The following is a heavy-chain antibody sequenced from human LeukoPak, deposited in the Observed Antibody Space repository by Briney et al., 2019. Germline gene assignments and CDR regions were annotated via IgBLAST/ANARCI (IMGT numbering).Heavy chain of an antibody. D-gene: IGHD5-24*01. Sequence: GRSLRLSCAASGFTFSSYAMHWVRQAPGKGLEWVAVISYDGSNKYYADSVKGRFIISRDNSKNTLYLQMNSLRAEDTAVYYCAKKRGGYNYDYYFDYWGQGTLVTVSS. J-gene: IGHJ4*02. V-gene: IGHV3-30-3*02. CDR2: ISYDGSNK. CDR1: GFTFSSYA. CDR3: AKKRGGYNYDYYFDY.